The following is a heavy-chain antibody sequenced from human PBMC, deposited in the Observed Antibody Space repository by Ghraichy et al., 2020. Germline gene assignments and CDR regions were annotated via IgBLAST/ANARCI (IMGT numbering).Heavy chain of an antibody. V-gene: IGHV1-69*13. J-gene: IGHJ4*02. CDR3: ASDYYDSSGKLDKLDY. D-gene: IGHD3-22*01. CDR1: GGTFSSYA. CDR2: IIPIFGTA. Sequence: SVKVSCKASGGTFSSYAISWVRQAPGQGLEWMGGIIPIFGTANYAQKFQGRVTITADESTSTAYMELSSLRSEDTAVYYCASDYYDSSGKLDKLDYWGQGTLVTVSS.